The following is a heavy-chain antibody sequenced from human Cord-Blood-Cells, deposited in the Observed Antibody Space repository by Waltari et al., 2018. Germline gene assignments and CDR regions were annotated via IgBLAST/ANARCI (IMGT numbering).Heavy chain of an antibody. CDR1: GGSISSSNW. D-gene: IGHD2-15*01. Sequence: QVQLQESGPGLVKPSGTLSLTCAVSGGSISSSNWWSWVRQPPGKGLEWIGEIYHSGSTNENPARKGGVTISGDKSKNQFSLKLSSVTAADTAVYYCARDGGYCSGGSCYFDYWGQGTLVTVSS. V-gene: IGHV4-4*02. J-gene: IGHJ4*02. CDR3: ARDGGYCSGGSCYFDY. CDR2: IYHSGST.